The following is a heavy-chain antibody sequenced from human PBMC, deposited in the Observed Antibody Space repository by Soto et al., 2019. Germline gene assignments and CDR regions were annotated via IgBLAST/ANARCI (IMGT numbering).Heavy chain of an antibody. V-gene: IGHV3-30*18. Sequence: QVQLVESGGGEVQPGRSLTISCAASGFTFSTYGMHWVRQTPGKGLEWVAVISYDGTNKFYSDSVKGRFTISRDNFKNPLPPQMNSLRAHETAFYCCAKHLQSYGDYDYYCYGIDARGLGNRVTVS. CDR3: AKHLQSYGDYDYYCYGIDA. J-gene: IGHJ6*02. D-gene: IGHD4-17*01. CDR2: ISYDGTNK. CDR1: GFTFSTYG.